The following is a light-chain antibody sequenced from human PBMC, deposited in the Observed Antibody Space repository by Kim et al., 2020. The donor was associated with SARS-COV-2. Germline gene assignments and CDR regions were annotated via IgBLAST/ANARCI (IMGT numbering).Light chain of an antibody. J-gene: IGKJ1*01. Sequence: SASIGDRIPITCRASQSISSWLAWYQQKPGKPPKLQIYKASSLESGVPSRFSGSASGTEFTLTISSLQPDDFATYYCQQYNSYPWTFGQGTKLEI. CDR1: QSISSW. CDR3: QQYNSYPWT. CDR2: KAS. V-gene: IGKV1-5*03.